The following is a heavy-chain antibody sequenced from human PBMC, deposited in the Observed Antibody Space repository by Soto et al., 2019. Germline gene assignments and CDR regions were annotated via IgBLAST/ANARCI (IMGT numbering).Heavy chain of an antibody. CDR2: INAGNGNT. CDR1: GYTFTSYA. V-gene: IGHV1-3*01. CDR3: ARDLGGWPDY. D-gene: IGHD6-19*01. J-gene: IGHJ4*02. Sequence: QVQLVQSGAEVKKPGASVKVSCKTSGYTFTSYAMHWVRQAPGQRLEWMGWINAGNGNTKYSQKFQGRVTITIDTSASTAYMELSSLRSEDTVIYYCARDLGGWPDYWGQGTLVTVSS.